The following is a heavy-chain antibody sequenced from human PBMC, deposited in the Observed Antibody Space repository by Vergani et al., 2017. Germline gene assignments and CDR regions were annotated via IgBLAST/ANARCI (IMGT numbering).Heavy chain of an antibody. CDR3: ARAIVATPERRVVAFDI. CDR1: GFTFSSYS. D-gene: IGHD5-12*01. CDR2: ISSSSSYI. V-gene: IGHV3-21*01. J-gene: IGHJ3*02. Sequence: EVQLVESGGGLVKPGGSLRLSCAASGFTFSSYSMNWVRQAPGKGLEWVSSISSSSSYIYYADSVKGRFTISRDNAKNSLYLQMNSLRAEDTAVYYCARAIVATPERRVVAFDIWGQGTMVTVSS.